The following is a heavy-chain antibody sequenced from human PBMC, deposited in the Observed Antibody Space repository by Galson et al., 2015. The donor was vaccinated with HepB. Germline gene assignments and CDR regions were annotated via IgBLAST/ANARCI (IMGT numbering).Heavy chain of an antibody. CDR3: ARQSGRFLEWYHLGYYYYGMDV. D-gene: IGHD3-3*01. Sequence: SVKVSCKASGYTFTSYDINWVRQATGQGLEWMGWMNPNSGNTGYAQKFQGRVTMTRNTFISTAYMELSSLRSEDTAVYYCARQSGRFLEWYHLGYYYYGMDVWGQGTTVTVSS. J-gene: IGHJ6*02. CDR1: GYTFTSYD. V-gene: IGHV1-8*01. CDR2: MNPNSGNT.